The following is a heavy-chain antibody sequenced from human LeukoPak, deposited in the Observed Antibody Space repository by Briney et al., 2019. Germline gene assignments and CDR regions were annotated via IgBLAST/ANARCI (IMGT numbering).Heavy chain of an antibody. D-gene: IGHD5-12*01. CDR2: ISGSGGST. V-gene: IGHV3-23*01. CDR3: VTADSGYDLLFDY. J-gene: IGHJ4*02. Sequence: PGGSLRLSCAASGFTFSRYAMNWVRQAPGKGLEWASGISGSGGSTYYADSVKGRFTIYRDNSKNTLYLQMNSLRAEDTAVYYCVTADSGYDLLFDYWGQGNLVNVSS. CDR1: GFTFSRYA.